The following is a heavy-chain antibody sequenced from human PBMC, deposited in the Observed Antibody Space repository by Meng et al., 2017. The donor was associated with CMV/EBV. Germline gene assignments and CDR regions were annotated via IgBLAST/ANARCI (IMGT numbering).Heavy chain of an antibody. Sequence: SETLSLTCAVYGGSSSGYYWSCIRQPPGKGLEWIGEINHSGSTNYNPSLKSRVTISVDTSKNQVSLKLSSVAAADTAVYYCARDGVGATTGFDYWGQGTLVTVSS. CDR3: ARDGVGATTGFDY. J-gene: IGHJ4*02. CDR1: GGSSSGYY. CDR2: INHSGST. V-gene: IGHV4-34*01. D-gene: IGHD1-26*01.